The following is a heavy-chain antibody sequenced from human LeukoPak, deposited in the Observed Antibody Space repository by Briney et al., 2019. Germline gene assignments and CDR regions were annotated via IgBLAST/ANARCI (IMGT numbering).Heavy chain of an antibody. CDR1: GGTFSSYA. V-gene: IGHV1-69*13. CDR3: ATVDTAMVRPFDY. D-gene: IGHD5-18*01. Sequence: GASVTVSCKASGGTFSSYAISWVRQAPGQGLEWMGGIIPIFGTANYAQKFQGRVTITADESTSTAYMELSSLRSEDTAVYYCATVDTAMVRPFDYWGQGTLVTVSS. CDR2: IIPIFGTA. J-gene: IGHJ4*02.